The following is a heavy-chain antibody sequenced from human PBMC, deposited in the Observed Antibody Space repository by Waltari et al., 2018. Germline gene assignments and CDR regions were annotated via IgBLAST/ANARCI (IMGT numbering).Heavy chain of an antibody. CDR1: GFTFSSYA. V-gene: IGHV3-23*03. J-gene: IGHJ4*02. CDR2: IYSGGST. D-gene: IGHD1-26*01. Sequence: EVQLLESGGGLVQPGGSLRLSCAASGFTFSSYAMRWVRQAPGKGLEWVSVIYSGGSTYYADSVKGRFTISRDNSKNTLYLQMNSLRAEDTAVYYCAKYSGTKGVDYWGQGTLVTVSS. CDR3: AKYSGTKGVDY.